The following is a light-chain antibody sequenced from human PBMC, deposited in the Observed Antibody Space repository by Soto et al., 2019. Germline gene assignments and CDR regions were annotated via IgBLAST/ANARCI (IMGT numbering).Light chain of an antibody. V-gene: IGLV1-44*01. J-gene: IGLJ3*02. CDR2: SNN. Sequence: QSVLTQPPSASGTPGQRVTISCSGSSYNIGSKTVNWYQQLPGTAPKILIYSNNQRPSGVPDRFSGSKSGTSASLAISGLQSEDEADYYCAAWDDSLNGWVFGGGTKLTVL. CDR3: AAWDDSLNGWV. CDR1: SYNIGSKT.